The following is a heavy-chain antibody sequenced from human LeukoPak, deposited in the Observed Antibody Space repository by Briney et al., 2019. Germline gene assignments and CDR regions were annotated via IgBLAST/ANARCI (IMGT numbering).Heavy chain of an antibody. V-gene: IGHV1-18*01. Sequence: ASVKVSCKASGYTFTTYGITWVRQAPGQGLEWMGWISAYNGNTNYAPKLQGRVTMTTDTSTSTAYMELRSLRSDDTAVYYCARDQGGSYGIALAYWGQGTLVTVSS. D-gene: IGHD1-26*01. CDR2: ISAYNGNT. CDR1: GYTFTTYG. CDR3: ARDQGGSYGIALAY. J-gene: IGHJ4*02.